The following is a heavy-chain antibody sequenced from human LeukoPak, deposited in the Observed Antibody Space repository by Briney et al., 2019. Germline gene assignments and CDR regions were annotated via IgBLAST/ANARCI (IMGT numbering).Heavy chain of an antibody. CDR1: GGSFSGYY. V-gene: IGHV4-34*01. D-gene: IGHD3-16*01. Sequence: PSETLSLTCAVYGGSFSGYYWSWIRQPPGKGLEWIGEINHSGSTNYNPSLKSRVTISVDTSKNQFSLKLSSVTAADTAVYYCARAWVPDYYYYSYRDVWAKGPRSPSP. J-gene: IGHJ6*03. CDR3: ARAWVPDYYYYSYRDV. CDR2: INHSGST.